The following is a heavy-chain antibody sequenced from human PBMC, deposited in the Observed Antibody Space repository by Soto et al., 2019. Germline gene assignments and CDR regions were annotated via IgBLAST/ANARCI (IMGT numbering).Heavy chain of an antibody. V-gene: IGHV4-59*01. Sequence: TSETLSLTCTVSSGSISSYYWNWIRQPPGKGLEWIGYIYSSGYTNYNPSLKTRVTMSVDTSKNQFSLKLSSASAADSAIYYCARGSSNDRSFGFDYWGQGTLLTVSS. CDR1: SGSISSYY. CDR3: ARGSSNDRSFGFDY. J-gene: IGHJ4*02. CDR2: IYSSGYT. D-gene: IGHD3-22*01.